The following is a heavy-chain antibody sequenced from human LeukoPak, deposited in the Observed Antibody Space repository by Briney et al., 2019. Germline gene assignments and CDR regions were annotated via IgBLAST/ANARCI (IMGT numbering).Heavy chain of an antibody. Sequence: ASVKVSCKASGYTFTAYYIHWVRQAPGQGLEWMGIINPSGGSTSYAQKFQGRVTMTRDMSTSTVYMELSSLRSEDTAVYYCARDAGYDYVWGSYRYTQGFDYWGQGTLVTVSS. V-gene: IGHV1-46*01. D-gene: IGHD3-16*02. CDR2: INPSGGST. CDR3: ARDAGYDYVWGSYRYTQGFDY. J-gene: IGHJ4*02. CDR1: GYTFTAYY.